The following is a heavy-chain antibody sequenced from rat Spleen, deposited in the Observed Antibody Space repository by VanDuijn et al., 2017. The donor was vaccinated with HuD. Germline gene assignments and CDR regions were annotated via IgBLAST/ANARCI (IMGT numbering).Heavy chain of an antibody. D-gene: IGHD1-11*01. J-gene: IGHJ3*01. V-gene: IGHV5-7*01. Sequence: EVQLVESGGGLVQPGRSLKLSCAASGFTFSDYNMAWVRQAPKKGLEWVATISSDGSSTYYRDSVKGRFTISRDNAKSTLYLQMDSLRFEDTATYYCATRDGGYPGWGQGTLVTVSS. CDR1: GFTFSDYN. CDR3: ATRDGGYPG. CDR2: ISSDGSST.